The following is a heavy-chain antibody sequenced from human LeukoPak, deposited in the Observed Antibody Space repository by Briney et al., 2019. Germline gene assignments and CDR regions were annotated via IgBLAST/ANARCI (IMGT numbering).Heavy chain of an antibody. J-gene: IGHJ4*02. Sequence: SETLSLTCTVSGGSISSGGYYWSWIRQHPGKGLEWIGYIYYSGSTNYNPSLKSRVTISVDTSKNQFSLKLSSVTAADTAVYYCARGRCGGDCYSWAPFDYWGQGTLVTVSS. CDR3: ARGRCGGDCYSWAPFDY. D-gene: IGHD2-21*02. CDR1: GGSISSGGYY. V-gene: IGHV4-61*08. CDR2: IYYSGST.